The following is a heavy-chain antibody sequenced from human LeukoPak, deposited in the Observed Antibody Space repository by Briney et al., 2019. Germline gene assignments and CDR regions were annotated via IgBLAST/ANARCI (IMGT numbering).Heavy chain of an antibody. V-gene: IGHV3-30-3*01. Sequence: GGSLRLSCAASGFTFSNYAMHWVRQAPGKGLEWMAVISYDGNNKYYADSVEGRFTISRDNSKNTLYLQMNSLRPEDTAVYYCARVRGLELLRTYSDYWGQGTLVTASS. CDR2: ISYDGNNK. CDR1: GFTFSNYA. CDR3: ARVRGLELLRTYSDY. D-gene: IGHD1-7*01. J-gene: IGHJ4*02.